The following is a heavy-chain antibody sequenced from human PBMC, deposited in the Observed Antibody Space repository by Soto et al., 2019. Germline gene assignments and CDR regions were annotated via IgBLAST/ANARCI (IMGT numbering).Heavy chain of an antibody. J-gene: IGHJ4*02. CDR1: GYTFTGYY. CDR3: ARAVAGPDHYFDY. V-gene: IGHV1-2*02. Sequence: ASVKVSCKASGYTFTGYYMHWVRRAPGQGLEWMGWINPNSGGTNYAQKFQGRVTMTRDTSISTAYMELSRLRSDDTAVYYCARAVAGPDHYFDYWGQGTLVTVSS. D-gene: IGHD6-19*01. CDR2: INPNSGGT.